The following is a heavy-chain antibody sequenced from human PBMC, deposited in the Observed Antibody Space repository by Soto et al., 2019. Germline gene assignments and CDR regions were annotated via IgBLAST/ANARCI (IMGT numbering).Heavy chain of an antibody. J-gene: IGHJ5*02. D-gene: IGHD1-26*01. V-gene: IGHV3-7*01. CDR1: GFTFSSYW. CDR3: ARPYSGIFS. CDR2: IKEDGSEK. Sequence: GGSLRLSCAASGFTFSSYWMIWVRQAPGKGLEWVASIKEDGSEKYYVDSVKGRFTISRDNAKNTLYLQMNSLRAEDTAVYYCARPYSGIFSWRQGTLVT.